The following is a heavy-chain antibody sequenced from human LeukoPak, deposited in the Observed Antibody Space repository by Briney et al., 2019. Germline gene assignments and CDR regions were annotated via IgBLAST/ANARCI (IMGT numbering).Heavy chain of an antibody. D-gene: IGHD6-19*01. J-gene: IGHJ4*02. CDR2: ISGSGGST. V-gene: IGHV3-23*01. CDR3: AKPAGQWLVPTDY. Sequence: GGSLRLSCAASGFTFSSFALSWVRQAPGKGLEWVSSISGSGGSTYYADSVKGRFTISRDNSKNTLYLQMNSLRAEDTAVYYCAKPAGQWLVPTDYWGQGTLVTVSS. CDR1: GFTFSSFA.